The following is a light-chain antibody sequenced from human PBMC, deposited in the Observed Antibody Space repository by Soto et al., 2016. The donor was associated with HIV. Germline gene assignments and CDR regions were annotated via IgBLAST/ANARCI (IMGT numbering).Light chain of an antibody. Sequence: SYELTQPPSLSVAPRKTARITCGGNNVGSKSVQWYQQKPGQAPVLVVYDDSDRPSGIPERFSGSNSGDTATLSISRVEAGDEADYYCQVYDTTSDHQVVFGVGTKLSVL. CDR1: NVGSKS. J-gene: IGLJ2*01. CDR2: DDS. CDR3: QVYDTTSDHQVV. V-gene: IGLV3-21*03.